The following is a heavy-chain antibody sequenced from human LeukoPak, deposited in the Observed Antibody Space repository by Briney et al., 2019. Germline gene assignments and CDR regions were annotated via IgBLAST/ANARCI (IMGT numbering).Heavy chain of an antibody. Sequence: GGSLRLSCAASGFTFSSYSMNWVRQAPGKGLEWVSSISSSSSYIYYADSVKGRFTISRDNAKNSLYLQMNSLRAEDTAVYYCAGGAYGGNYYFDYWGQGTLVTVSS. CDR2: ISSSSSYI. V-gene: IGHV3-21*01. CDR3: AGGAYGGNYYFDY. CDR1: GFTFSSYS. J-gene: IGHJ4*02. D-gene: IGHD4-23*01.